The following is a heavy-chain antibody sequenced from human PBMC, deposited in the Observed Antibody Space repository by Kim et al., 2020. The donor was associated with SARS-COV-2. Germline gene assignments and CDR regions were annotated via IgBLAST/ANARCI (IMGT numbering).Heavy chain of an antibody. Sequence: SETLSLTCAVYGGSFSGYYWSWIRQPPGKGLEWIGEINHSGSTNYNPSLKSRVTISVDTSKNQFSLKLSSVTAADTAVYYCARLYCSSTSCYQALWFDP. J-gene: IGHJ5*02. CDR2: INHSGST. V-gene: IGHV4-34*01. CDR3: ARLYCSSTSCYQALWFDP. CDR1: GGSFSGYY. D-gene: IGHD2-2*01.